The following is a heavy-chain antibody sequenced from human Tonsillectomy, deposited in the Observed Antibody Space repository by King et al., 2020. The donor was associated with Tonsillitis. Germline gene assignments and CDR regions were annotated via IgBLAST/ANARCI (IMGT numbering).Heavy chain of an antibody. D-gene: IGHD4-17*01. CDR3: ARDVLGQDYGFDS. J-gene: IGHJ4*02. V-gene: IGHV4-39*07. Sequence: QLQESGPRLVKPSETLSLTCTVSGDYISSTSYYWGWIRQPPGKGLEWIGSIYYSGSTYYSPSLKSRVTISVDTSKNQFSLNLISVTAADTAVYYCARDVLGQDYGFDSWGQGPLVTVSS. CDR2: IYYSGST. CDR1: GDYISSTSYY.